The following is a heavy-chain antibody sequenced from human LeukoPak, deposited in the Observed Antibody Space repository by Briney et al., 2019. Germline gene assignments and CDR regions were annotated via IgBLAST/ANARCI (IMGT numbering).Heavy chain of an antibody. V-gene: IGHV3-9*01. D-gene: IGHD4-17*01. CDR2: ISWNSGSI. Sequence: PGGSLRLSCAASGFTFDDYAMHWVRQAPGKGLEWVSGISWNSGSIGYADSVKGRFTISRDNAKNSLYLQMNSLRAEDTAVYYCARVHPYGDYVTYWGQGTLVTVSS. J-gene: IGHJ4*02. CDR1: GFTFDDYA. CDR3: ARVHPYGDYVTY.